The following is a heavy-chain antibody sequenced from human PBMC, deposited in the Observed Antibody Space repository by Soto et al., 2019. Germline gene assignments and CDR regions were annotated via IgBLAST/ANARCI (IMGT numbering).Heavy chain of an antibody. D-gene: IGHD1-26*01. J-gene: IGHJ5*02. CDR3: PRGLYRFDP. CDR2: IYYSGST. CDR1: GGSISSSSYY. Sequence: QLQLQESGPGMVKPSETLSLTCTVSGGSISSSSYYWGWIRQPPGKGLEWIGSIYYSGSTHYNPSLTSRITISAHTSNTQFSLNLSSVPAADTAVYYCPRGLYRFDPWGQGTLVTVSS. V-gene: IGHV4-39*01.